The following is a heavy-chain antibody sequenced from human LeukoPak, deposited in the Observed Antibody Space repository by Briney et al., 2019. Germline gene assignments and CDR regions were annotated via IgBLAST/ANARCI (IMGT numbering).Heavy chain of an antibody. CDR2: ISAYNGNT. Sequence: ASVKVSCKASGYTFTSYGISWVRQAPGQGLEWMGWISAYNGNTNYAQKLQGRVTMTTDTSTSTAYMELRSLRSDATAVYYCARVDYDFWSGYYTGALDYWGQGTLVTVSS. V-gene: IGHV1-18*01. D-gene: IGHD3-3*01. J-gene: IGHJ4*02. CDR1: GYTFTSYG. CDR3: ARVDYDFWSGYYTGALDY.